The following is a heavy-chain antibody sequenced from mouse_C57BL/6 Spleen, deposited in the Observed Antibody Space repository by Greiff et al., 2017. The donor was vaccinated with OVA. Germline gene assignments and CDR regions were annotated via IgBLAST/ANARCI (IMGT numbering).Heavy chain of an antibody. V-gene: IGHV1-82*01. D-gene: IGHD1-1*01. CDR3: ARASYGSPSLFFDY. Sequence: VQLQESGPELVKPGASVKISCKASGYAFSSSWMNWVKQRPGKGLEWIGRIYPGDGDTNYNGKFKGKATLTADKSSSTAYMQLSSLTSEDSAVYFCARASYGSPSLFFDYWGQGTTRTVSS. J-gene: IGHJ2*01. CDR2: IYPGDGDT. CDR1: GYAFSSSW.